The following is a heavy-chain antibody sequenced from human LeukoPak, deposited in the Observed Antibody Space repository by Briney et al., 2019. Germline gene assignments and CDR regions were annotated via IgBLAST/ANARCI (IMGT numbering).Heavy chain of an antibody. V-gene: IGHV3-30*02. CDR1: EFTFNSYG. CDR2: IRFDGSDE. J-gene: IGHJ4*02. CDR3: AKDRRGSCNAGSCYCCDY. D-gene: IGHD2-15*01. Sequence: GGSLRLSCTASEFTFNSYGMHWVRQAPGKGLEWVAFIRFDGSDEHYADSVKGRFTISRDNSKNTLYLQMNSLRAEDTAVYYCAKDRRGSCNAGSCYCCDYWGREPWSPSPQ.